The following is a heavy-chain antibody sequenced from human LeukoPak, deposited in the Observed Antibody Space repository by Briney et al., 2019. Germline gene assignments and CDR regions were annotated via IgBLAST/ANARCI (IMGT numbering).Heavy chain of an antibody. D-gene: IGHD5-18*01. CDR1: GGSFSGYY. Sequence: SETLSLTCAVYGGSFSGYYWSWIRQPPGKGLEWIGEINHSGSTNYNPSLKSRVTISVDTSKNQFSLKLSSVNAADTAVYYCARVGIQLWFGGYYFDYWGQGTLVTVSS. CDR2: INHSGST. CDR3: ARVGIQLWFGGYYFDY. J-gene: IGHJ4*02. V-gene: IGHV4-34*01.